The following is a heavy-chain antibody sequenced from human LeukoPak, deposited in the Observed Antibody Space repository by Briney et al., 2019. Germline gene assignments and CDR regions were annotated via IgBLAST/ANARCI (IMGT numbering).Heavy chain of an antibody. V-gene: IGHV3-21*04. CDR3: ANPGGVNMIVVEI. Sequence: PGGSLRLSCAASGFTFNSYSMNWVRQAPGKGLEWVSSISSSGSYINYADSVKGRFTISRDNSKNTLYLQMNSLRAEDTAVYYCANPGGVNMIVVEIWGQGTLVTVSS. D-gene: IGHD3-22*01. J-gene: IGHJ4*02. CDR1: GFTFNSYS. CDR2: ISSSGSYI.